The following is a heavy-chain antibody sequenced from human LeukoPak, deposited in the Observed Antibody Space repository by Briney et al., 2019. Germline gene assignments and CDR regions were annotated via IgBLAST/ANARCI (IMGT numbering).Heavy chain of an antibody. Sequence: GGSLRLSCAASGFTFTNYWMSWVRQAPGKGLEWVANIKQDGSEKYYVDSVKGRFTISRDNAKNSLYLQMNSLRAEDTAVYYCARDDYGGTRYWGQGTLVTVSS. V-gene: IGHV3-7*01. CDR1: GFTFTNYW. D-gene: IGHD4/OR15-4a*01. CDR2: IKQDGSEK. J-gene: IGHJ4*02. CDR3: ARDDYGGTRY.